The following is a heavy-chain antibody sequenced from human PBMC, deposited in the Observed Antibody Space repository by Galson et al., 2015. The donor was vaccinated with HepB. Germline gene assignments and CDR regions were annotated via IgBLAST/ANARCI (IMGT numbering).Heavy chain of an antibody. D-gene: IGHD1-1*01. Sequence: PALVKPTQTLTLTCTFSGFSLNTGVLGVGWVRQPPGKALEWLSLIYWNDDKRYSPSLRSRLTITKDTSKNRVVFTMTNMAPVDTATYYCARRQTTGANWAFDYWGPGILVTVSS. V-gene: IGHV2-5*01. J-gene: IGHJ4*02. CDR3: ARRQTTGANWAFDY. CDR2: IYWNDDK. CDR1: GFSLNTGVLG.